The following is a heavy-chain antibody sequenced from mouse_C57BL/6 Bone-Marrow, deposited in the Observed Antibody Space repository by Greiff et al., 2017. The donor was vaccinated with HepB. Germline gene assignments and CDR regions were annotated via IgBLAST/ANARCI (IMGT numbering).Heavy chain of an antibody. J-gene: IGHJ4*01. CDR3: ARLGRAMDY. CDR1: GFTFSSYA. CDR2: INSDGGST. Sequence: EVQRVESGGGLVKPGGSLKLSCAASGFTFSSYAMSWVRQTPEKRLELVAAINSDGGSTYYPDTMERRFIISRDNTKKTLYLQMSSLRSEDTALYYCARLGRAMDYWGQGTSVTVSS. D-gene: IGHD4-1*01. V-gene: IGHV5-6-2*01.